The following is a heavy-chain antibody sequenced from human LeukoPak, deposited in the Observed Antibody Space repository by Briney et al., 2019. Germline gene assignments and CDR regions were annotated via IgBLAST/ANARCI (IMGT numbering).Heavy chain of an antibody. J-gene: IGHJ3*02. D-gene: IGHD3-22*01. CDR1: GHTLTELS. V-gene: IGHV1-24*01. CDR3: ATGYYDSSGYFFLLAFDI. CDR2: FDPEDVET. Sequence: ASVKVSCKVSGHTLTELSMNWVRHAPGKGIEWMGGFDPEDVETIYAQKFQGRVTMTEDTSTDTTYMELSSLRSEDTAVYYCATGYYDSSGYFFLLAFDIWGQGTMVTVSS.